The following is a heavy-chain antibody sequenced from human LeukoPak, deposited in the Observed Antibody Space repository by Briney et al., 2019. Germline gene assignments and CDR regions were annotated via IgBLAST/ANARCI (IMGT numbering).Heavy chain of an antibody. CDR3: VRGSEAYSDSKSDY. V-gene: IGHV3-64D*09. CDR1: GFNYITDA. D-gene: IGHD3-22*01. J-gene: IGHJ4*02. Sequence: GGSLLLSCSATGFNYITDAMHALRQAPGKGLEYVSAISSNGGTIYYPDSVKGRFTISRDNSKSTLYLQLSSLRAEDTAVYYCVRGSEAYSDSKSDYWGQGTLVTVSS. CDR2: ISSNGGTI.